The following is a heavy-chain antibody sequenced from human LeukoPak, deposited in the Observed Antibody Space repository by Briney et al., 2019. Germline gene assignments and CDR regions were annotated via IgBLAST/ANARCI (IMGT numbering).Heavy chain of an antibody. V-gene: IGHV3-23*01. CDR1: GFTFNNYA. J-gene: IGHJ6*02. Sequence: GGSLRLSCAGSGFTFNNYAMSWVRQAPGKGLEWVSAISGSGGATYYADSVKGRFTVSRDNSKNTLFLHMNSLRVEDTAVYYCAKAPAAATKYYYGMDVWGQGTTVTVSS. CDR3: AKAPAAATKYYYGMDV. CDR2: ISGSGGAT. D-gene: IGHD6-13*01.